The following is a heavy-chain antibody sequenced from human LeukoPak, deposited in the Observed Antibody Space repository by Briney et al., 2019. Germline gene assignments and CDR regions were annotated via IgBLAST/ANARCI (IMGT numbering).Heavy chain of an antibody. J-gene: IGHJ4*02. CDR2: IYSSGST. CDR3: ARLPGRSVYCFDY. Sequence: SEPLSLIRTVSGRPISSYYWRWLGQPAGKGLAWVGRIYSSGSTTYNPPLKSRVTMVVDPSKNQFSLKLSAATAADTALYYGARLPGRSVYCFDYWGQGTLVTVSS. V-gene: IGHV4-4*07. CDR1: GRPISSYY. D-gene: IGHD5/OR15-5a*01.